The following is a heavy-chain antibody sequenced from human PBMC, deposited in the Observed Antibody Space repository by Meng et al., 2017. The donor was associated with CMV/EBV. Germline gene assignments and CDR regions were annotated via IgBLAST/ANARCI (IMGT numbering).Heavy chain of an antibody. D-gene: IGHD6-6*01. CDR1: GFTFSSYD. V-gene: IGHV3-13*03. J-gene: IGHJ6*02. CDR2: IGTAGDT. CDR3: ARPPHSYHYGMDV. Sequence: GESLKISCAACGFTFSSYDMHWVRQATGKGLEWVSAIGTAGDTYYPGSVKGQFTISRENAKNSLYLQMNSLRAEDTAVYYAARPPHSYHYGMDVWGQGTTVTVSS.